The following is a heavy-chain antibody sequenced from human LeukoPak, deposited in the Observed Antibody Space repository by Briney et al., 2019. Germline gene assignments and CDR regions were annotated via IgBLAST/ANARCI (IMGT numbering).Heavy chain of an antibody. CDR1: GFTFTSSA. J-gene: IGHJ4*02. CDR3: AAGSFSYGSSY. D-gene: IGHD5-18*01. CDR2: IVVGSGNT. Sequence: GASVKVSCKASGFTFTSSAVQWVRQARGQCLEWIGWIVVGSGNTNCAQKFQERVTITRDMSTSTAYMELSSLRSEDTAVYYCAAGSFSYGSSYWGQGTLVTVSS. V-gene: IGHV1-58*01.